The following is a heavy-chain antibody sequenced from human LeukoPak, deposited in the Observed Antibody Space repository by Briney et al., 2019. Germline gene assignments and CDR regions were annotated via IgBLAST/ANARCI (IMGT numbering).Heavy chain of an antibody. CDR2: INHSGST. CDR3: VKSTSSSWYPRFDS. J-gene: IGHJ5*01. Sequence: RSSETLSLTCAVYGGSFSGYYWSWIRQPPGKGLEWIGEINHSGSTNYNPSLKSRVTISVDTSKNQFSLKLSSVTAEDTAMYYCVKSTSSSWYPRFDSWGQGTLVPVSS. V-gene: IGHV4-34*01. CDR1: GGSFSGYY. D-gene: IGHD6-13*01.